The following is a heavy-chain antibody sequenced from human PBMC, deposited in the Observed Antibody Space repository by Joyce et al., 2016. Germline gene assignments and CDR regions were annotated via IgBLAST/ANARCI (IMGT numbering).Heavy chain of an antibody. Sequence: QVQLVQSGAEVKKPGSSVKVSCKASGGTFNTLTINWVRQAPGQGLEWMGGVIPILPPPTYAQKFQGRVTITADVSTSTAYMELTSLTSEDTAVYYCAREGGYSGTYYFDSWGQGTLVSVSS. J-gene: IGHJ4*02. D-gene: IGHD5-12*01. CDR1: GGTFNTLT. CDR2: VIPILPPP. V-gene: IGHV1-69*01. CDR3: AREGGYSGTYYFDS.